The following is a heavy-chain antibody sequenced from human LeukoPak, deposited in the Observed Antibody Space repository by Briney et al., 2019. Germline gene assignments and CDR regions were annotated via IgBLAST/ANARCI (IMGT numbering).Heavy chain of an antibody. CDR1: GASFSGYY. CDR2: INHSGDT. D-gene: IGHD4-11*01. V-gene: IGHV4-34*01. J-gene: IGHJ4*02. CDR3: ARGSRNYNNYEGADY. Sequence: PSETLSLTCAVYGASFSGYYWSWVRQPPGKGLEWLGEINHSGDTKYNPSLKSRVSMSVDVSKDQFSLKLTSLTAADTAVYYCARGSRNYNNYEGADYWGQGTLVTVSS.